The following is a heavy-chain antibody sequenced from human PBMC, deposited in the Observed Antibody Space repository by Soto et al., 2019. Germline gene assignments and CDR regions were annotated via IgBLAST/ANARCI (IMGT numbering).Heavy chain of an antibody. D-gene: IGHD3-10*01. J-gene: IGHJ6*02. CDR1: GGSISVYY. CDR2: IYHSGST. V-gene: IGHV4-59*01. Sequence: PSETLSLTCTVSGGSISVYYWNWIRQPPGKGLEWIGYIYHSGSTNYNPSLKSRVTISMDTSKNQFSLKLSSVTAADTAVYYCARDGSIFMDVWGQGTTVTVSS. CDR3: ARDGSIFMDV.